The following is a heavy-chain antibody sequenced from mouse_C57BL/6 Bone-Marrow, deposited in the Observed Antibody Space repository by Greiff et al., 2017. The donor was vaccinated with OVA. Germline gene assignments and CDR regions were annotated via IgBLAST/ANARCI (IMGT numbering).Heavy chain of an antibody. J-gene: IGHJ1*03. CDR2: IWSGGST. CDR3: ASYYYGSSYVYWYFDV. V-gene: IGHV2-2*01. D-gene: IGHD1-1*01. Sequence: VQLQQSGPGLVQPSQRLSITCTVSGFSLTSYGVHWVRQSPGKGLEWLGVIWSGGSTDYNAAFISRLSISKDNSKSQVFFKMNSLQADDTAIYYCASYYYGSSYVYWYFDVWGTGTTVTVSS. CDR1: GFSLTSYG.